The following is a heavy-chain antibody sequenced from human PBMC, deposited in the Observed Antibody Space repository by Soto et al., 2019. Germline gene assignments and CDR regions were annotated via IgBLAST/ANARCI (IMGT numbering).Heavy chain of an antibody. Sequence: GGSLRLSCAASGFTFSSYGMHWVRQAPGKGLEWVAVISYDGSNKYYADSVKGRFTISRDNSKNTLYLQMNSLRAEDTAVYYCAKGREELRYFDWTLDYWGQGTLVTVSS. CDR3: AKGREELRYFDWTLDY. CDR1: GFTFSSYG. J-gene: IGHJ4*02. D-gene: IGHD3-9*01. CDR2: ISYDGSNK. V-gene: IGHV3-30*18.